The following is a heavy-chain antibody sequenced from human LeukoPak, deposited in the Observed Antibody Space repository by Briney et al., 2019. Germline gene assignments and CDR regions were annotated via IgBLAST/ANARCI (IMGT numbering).Heavy chain of an antibody. Sequence: PGGSLRLSCAASGFTFSSYAMSWVRQAPGKGLEWVSAISGSGGSTYYADSVKGRFTISRDNSKNTLYLQMNSLRAEDTAVYYCARLGYSSGWYIAYWGQGTLVTVSS. J-gene: IGHJ4*02. D-gene: IGHD6-19*01. CDR2: ISGSGGST. V-gene: IGHV3-23*01. CDR1: GFTFSSYA. CDR3: ARLGYSSGWYIAY.